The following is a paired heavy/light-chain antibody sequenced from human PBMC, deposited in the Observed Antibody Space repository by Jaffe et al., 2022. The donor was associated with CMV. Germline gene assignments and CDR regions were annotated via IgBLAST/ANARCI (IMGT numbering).Heavy chain of an antibody. CDR2: IYHSGST. CDR1: GGSIRSGGDY. CDR3: ARGALRGGMFNWFDP. D-gene: IGHD3-16*01. J-gene: IGHJ5*02. Sequence: QVQLQESGPGLVKPSQTLSLTCSVSGGSIRSGGDYWTWIRRHPGKGLEWIGYIYHSGSTYYNPSLKSRVKISIDTSKNQFSLNLSSVTAADTAVYFCARGALRGGMFNWFDPWGQGTLVTVSS. V-gene: IGHV4-31*03.
Light chain of an antibody. J-gene: IGLJ2*01. Sequence: QSALTQPRSVSGSPGQSVTISCTGTSSDVGGYNYVSWYQHHPGKAPKLIIYDVSRRPSGVPDRFSGSKSGNTASLTISGLQAEDEAEYHCCSYAGSNTFHVVFGGGTNLTVL. CDR2: DVS. V-gene: IGLV2-11*01. CDR3: CSYAGSNTFHVV. CDR1: SSDVGGYNY.